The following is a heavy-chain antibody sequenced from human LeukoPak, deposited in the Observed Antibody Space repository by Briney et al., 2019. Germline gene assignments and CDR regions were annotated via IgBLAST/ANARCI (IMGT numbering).Heavy chain of an antibody. CDR3: ARRNIAVAGNFDY. Sequence: PGGSLRLSCAASGFTFSRSWMTWVRQAPGKGLEWVASINEDGSEIHYVDSVKGRFTISRDNAKDSLYLQMNSLRAEDTAVYYCARRNIAVAGNFDYWGQGTLVTVSS. CDR2: INEDGSEI. CDR1: GFTFSRSW. D-gene: IGHD6-19*01. J-gene: IGHJ4*02. V-gene: IGHV3-7*01.